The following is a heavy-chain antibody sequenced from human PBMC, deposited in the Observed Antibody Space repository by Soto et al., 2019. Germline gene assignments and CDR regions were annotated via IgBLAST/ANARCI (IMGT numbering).Heavy chain of an antibody. V-gene: IGHV3-33*01. J-gene: IGHJ4*02. D-gene: IGHD6-19*01. CDR2: IWYDGSNK. CDR1: GFTFSSYG. CDR3: ARDQGGYTNGPLEY. Sequence: GGSLRLSCAASGFTFSSYGMHWVRQAPGKGLEWVAVIWYDGSNKYYADSVKGRFTISRDNSKNTLYLQMNSLRAEDTAVYYCARDQGGYTNGPLEYWGQGTLVTVSS.